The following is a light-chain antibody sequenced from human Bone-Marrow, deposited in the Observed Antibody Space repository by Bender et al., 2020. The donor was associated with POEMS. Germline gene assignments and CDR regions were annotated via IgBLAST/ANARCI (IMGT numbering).Light chain of an antibody. CDR2: QDR. CDR1: KLGDKY. V-gene: IGLV3-1*01. CDR3: QAWDSSTAV. Sequence: SYELTQPPSVSVSPGQTASITCSGDKLGDKYACWYQHKAGQSPVVVIYQDRKRPSGIHERFSGSNSGNTATLTISGTQAMDEADYYCQAWDSSTAVFGGGTKLTVL. J-gene: IGLJ2*01.